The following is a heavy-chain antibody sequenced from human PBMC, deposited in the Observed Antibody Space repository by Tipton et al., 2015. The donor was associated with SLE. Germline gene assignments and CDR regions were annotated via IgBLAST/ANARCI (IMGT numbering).Heavy chain of an antibody. CDR3: AKVAFEGIDAFDI. V-gene: IGHV3-23*01. D-gene: IGHD3-10*01. CDR1: GFTFSSYA. CDR2: ISGSGGST. Sequence: LSLTCAASGFTFSSYAMSWVRQAPGKGLEWVSAISGSGGSTYYADSVKGRFTISRDNSKNTLYLQMNSLRAEDTAVYYCAKVAFEGIDAFDIWGQGTMVTVSS. J-gene: IGHJ3*02.